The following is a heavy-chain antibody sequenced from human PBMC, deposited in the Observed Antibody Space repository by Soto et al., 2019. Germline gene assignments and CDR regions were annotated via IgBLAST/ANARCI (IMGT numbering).Heavy chain of an antibody. V-gene: IGHV4-31*03. Sequence: QVQLQESGPGLVKPSQTLSLTCTVSGGSISSGGYYWSWIRQHPGKGLEWLGYIYYSGSTYYNPSLKSRVTMSVDTSENQFSLRLSSVTAAETAVYYCARKDSGYGDYMEVWGKGTTVTVSS. J-gene: IGHJ6*03. CDR3: ARKDSGYGDYMEV. CDR1: GGSISSGGYY. D-gene: IGHD5-12*01. CDR2: IYYSGST.